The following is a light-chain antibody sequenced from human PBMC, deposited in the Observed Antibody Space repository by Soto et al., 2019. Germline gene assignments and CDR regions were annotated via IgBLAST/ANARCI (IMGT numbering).Light chain of an antibody. J-gene: IGKJ4*01. CDR1: QTVSNN. Sequence: ERVMTQFPATLSVSPGAKATLSCRASQTVSNNLAWYQQKPCQAPRLLIYFASTRATGVPARFSGSGSGTEFTLTISNLQSEDSAVYYCQHYNEWPLTFGGGTKLETK. CDR2: FAS. V-gene: IGKV3-15*01. CDR3: QHYNEWPLT.